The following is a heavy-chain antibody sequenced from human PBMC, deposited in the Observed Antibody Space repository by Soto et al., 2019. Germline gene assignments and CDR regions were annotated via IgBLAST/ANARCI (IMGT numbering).Heavy chain of an antibody. V-gene: IGHV1-69*13. D-gene: IGHD5-12*01. Sequence: GASVKVSCKASGGTFSSYAISWVRQAPGQGLEWMGGIIPIFGTANYAQKFQGRVTITADESMSTAYMELSSLRSEDTAVYYCAGALVATITLGPNYYYYGMDVWGQGTTVTVSS. CDR2: IIPIFGTA. CDR1: GGTFSSYA. CDR3: AGALVATITLGPNYYYYGMDV. J-gene: IGHJ6*02.